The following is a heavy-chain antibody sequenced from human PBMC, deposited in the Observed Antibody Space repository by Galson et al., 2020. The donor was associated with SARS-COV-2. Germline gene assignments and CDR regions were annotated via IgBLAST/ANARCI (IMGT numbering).Heavy chain of an antibody. CDR1: GIAVSDSY. CDR3: ARGTDRDHDLWSGLGEPYFEN. J-gene: IGHJ4*02. Sequence: GGSLRLSCAASGIAVSDSYLSWVRQAPGKGLEWLSVLYRGGRTFYADSVKGRFIISRDNSRNTLYLQMNSLRSEDAAVYYCARGTDRDHDLWSGLGEPYFENWGQGTLVAVSP. D-gene: IGHD3-3*01. CDR2: LYRGGRT. V-gene: IGHV3-66*02.